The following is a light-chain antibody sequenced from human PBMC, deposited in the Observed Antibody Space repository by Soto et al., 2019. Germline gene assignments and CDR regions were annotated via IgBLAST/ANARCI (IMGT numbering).Light chain of an antibody. CDR2: GAS. J-gene: IGKJ1*01. Sequence: EMVMTQSPATLSVSLGERATLSCRASQSVSTKLVWYQQKPGQAPRLLIYGASTRATGIPARFGGSGSGTEFTRSISSVESEDFAVYYCQQHDQGWTFGQGTKVEIK. CDR3: QQHDQGWT. V-gene: IGKV3-15*01. CDR1: QSVSTK.